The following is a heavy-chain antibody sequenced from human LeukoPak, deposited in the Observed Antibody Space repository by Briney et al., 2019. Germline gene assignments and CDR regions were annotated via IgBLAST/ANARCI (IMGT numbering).Heavy chain of an antibody. Sequence: GRSLRLSCAASGFTFSSYAMHWVRQAPGKGLEWVAVISYDGSNKYYADSVKGRFTISRDNSKNTLYLQMNSLRAEDTAVYYCAGGGDGAYYYSYGMDVGAKGPTATVPS. CDR1: GFTFSSYA. V-gene: IGHV3-30-3*01. D-gene: IGHD3-16*01. J-gene: IGHJ6*04. CDR3: AGGGDGAYYYSYGMDV. CDR2: ISYDGSNK.